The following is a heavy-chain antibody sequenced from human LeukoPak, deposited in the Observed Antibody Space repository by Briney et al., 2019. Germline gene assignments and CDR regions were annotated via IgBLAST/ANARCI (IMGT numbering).Heavy chain of an antibody. CDR3: ARAPPYYYDSSGSFDY. Sequence: SETLSLTCAVSGGSISSSNWWSWVRQPPGKGLEWIGEIYHSGSTNYNPSLKSRVTISVDKSKNQFSLKLSSVTAADTAVYYCARAPPYYYDSSGSFDYWGQGTLVTVSS. CDR2: IYHSGST. J-gene: IGHJ4*02. CDR1: GGSISSSNW. V-gene: IGHV4-4*02. D-gene: IGHD3-22*01.